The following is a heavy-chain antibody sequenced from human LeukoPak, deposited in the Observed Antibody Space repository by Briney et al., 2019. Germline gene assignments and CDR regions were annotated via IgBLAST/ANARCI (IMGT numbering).Heavy chain of an antibody. Sequence: GGSLRLSCAASGFTFSSYWMHWVRQAPGKGLMWVSRISGDGTTTTYADSVKGRFTISRDNAENTLYLQMNSLTAEDTAVYYCAKRYGDYFDYWGQGTLVTVSS. CDR3: AKRYGDYFDY. J-gene: IGHJ4*02. CDR1: GFTFSSYW. D-gene: IGHD4-17*01. V-gene: IGHV3-74*01. CDR2: ISGDGTTT.